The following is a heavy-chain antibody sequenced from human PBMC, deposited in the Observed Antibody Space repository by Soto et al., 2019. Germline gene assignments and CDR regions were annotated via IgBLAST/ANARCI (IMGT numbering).Heavy chain of an antibody. D-gene: IGHD5-18*01. J-gene: IGHJ6*02. CDR2: INSDGSST. CDR1: GFTFSSYW. Sequence: GGSLRLSCAASGFTFSSYWMHWVRQAPGKGLVWVSRINSDGSSTSYADSVKGRFTISRDNAKNTLYLQMNSLRAEDTAVYYCARDLEYSYGEVRIFYGMDVWGQGTTVTVSS. V-gene: IGHV3-74*01. CDR3: ARDLEYSYGEVRIFYGMDV.